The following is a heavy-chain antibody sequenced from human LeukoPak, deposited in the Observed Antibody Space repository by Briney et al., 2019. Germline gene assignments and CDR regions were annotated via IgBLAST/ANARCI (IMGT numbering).Heavy chain of an antibody. CDR3: ARGFCSGTCYSGHD. Sequence: GGSLRLSCAASGFTFSDHYMDWVRQAPGKGLEGVARTRNKANSYTTAYAASVKGRFTISRDDSKNSLYLQMNSLKTEDTAVYYCARGFCSGTCYSGHDWGHGTLVTVSS. D-gene: IGHD2-15*01. CDR1: GFTFSDHY. V-gene: IGHV3-72*01. CDR2: TRNKANSYTT. J-gene: IGHJ4*01.